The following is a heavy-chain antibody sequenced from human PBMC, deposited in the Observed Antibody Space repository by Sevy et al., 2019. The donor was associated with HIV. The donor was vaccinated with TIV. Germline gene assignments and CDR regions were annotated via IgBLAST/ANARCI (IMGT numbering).Heavy chain of an antibody. Sequence: GGSLRLSCAASGFTFSSYSMNWVRQAPGKGLEWVSSISSSSSCIYYADSVKGRFTISRDNAKNSLYLQMNSLRAEDTAVYYCARGAGVTDAFDIWGQGTMVTVSS. V-gene: IGHV3-21*01. CDR2: ISSSSSCI. D-gene: IGHD2-21*02. J-gene: IGHJ3*02. CDR3: ARGAGVTDAFDI. CDR1: GFTFSSYS.